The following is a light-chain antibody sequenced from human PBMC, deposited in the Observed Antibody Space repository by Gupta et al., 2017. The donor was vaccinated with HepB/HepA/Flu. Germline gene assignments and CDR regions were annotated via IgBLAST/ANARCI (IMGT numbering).Light chain of an antibody. CDR3: QQLSNFPFA. CDR1: QGISSY. CDR2: AAS. V-gene: IGKV1-9*01. J-gene: IGKJ3*01. Sequence: DIQLTQSPYFLSASIGDRVTITCRASQGISSYLAWYQQKPGKAPRLLIYAASTLQNGVPPRFSGNGSGTEFTLTITTLQPEDFATYYCQQLSNFPFAFGHGTRMDIK.